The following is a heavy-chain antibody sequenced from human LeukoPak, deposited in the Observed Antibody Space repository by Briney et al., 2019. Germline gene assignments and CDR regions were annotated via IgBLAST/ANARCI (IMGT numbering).Heavy chain of an antibody. CDR1: GFTFSSYG. D-gene: IGHD3-10*01. Sequence: LPGGSLGLSCAASGFTFSSYGMSWVRQAPGKGMEWVSAISGSGGSTYYADSVKGRFTISRDNSKNTLYLQMNSLRAEDTAVYYCAKDRRAGSYDYWGQGTLVTVSS. CDR2: ISGSGGST. J-gene: IGHJ4*02. V-gene: IGHV3-23*01. CDR3: AKDRRAGSYDY.